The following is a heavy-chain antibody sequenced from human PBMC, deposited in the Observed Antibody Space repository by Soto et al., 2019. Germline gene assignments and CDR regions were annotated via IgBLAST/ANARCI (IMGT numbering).Heavy chain of an antibody. CDR2: INPSGGST. CDR1: GYTFTSYY. J-gene: IGHJ4*02. Sequence: QVQLVQSGAEVKKPGASVKVSCKASGYTFTSYYMHWVRQAPGQGLEWMGIINPSGGSTSYAQKFQGRVTMTRDTSTSTVYMXLXXXXXXXXXXXXXXXXXXXXGQGTLVTVSS. V-gene: IGHV1-46*01. CDR3: XXXXXX.